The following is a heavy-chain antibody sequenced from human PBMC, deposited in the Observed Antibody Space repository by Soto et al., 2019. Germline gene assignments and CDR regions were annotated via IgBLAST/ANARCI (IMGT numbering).Heavy chain of an antibody. D-gene: IGHD3-10*01. J-gene: IGHJ4*02. CDR2: ISYDGSNK. CDR1: GFTFSSYG. Sequence: GGSLRLSCAASGFTFSSYGMHWVRQAPGKGLEWVAVISYDGSNKYYADSVKGRFTISRDNSKNTLYLQMNSLRAEDTAVYYCARVLRITMVRGVITTRYYFDYWGQGTLVTVSS. CDR3: ARVLRITMVRGVITTRYYFDY. V-gene: IGHV3-30*03.